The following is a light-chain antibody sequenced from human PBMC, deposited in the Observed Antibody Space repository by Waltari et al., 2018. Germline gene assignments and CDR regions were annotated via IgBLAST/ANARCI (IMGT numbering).Light chain of an antibody. V-gene: IGKV2-30*02. CDR3: MQGTHWPRT. Sequence: DVVMTQSPLALPVTLGQLAAISCSSTQSRVHSDGNTYLNWFQQRPGQPPRRLIYKVSRRESGIPDRFSGSGSGTDFTLGISRVEAEDVGAYYCMQGTHWPRTFGQGTQVEIK. CDR1: QSRVHSDGNTY. J-gene: IGKJ1*01. CDR2: KVS.